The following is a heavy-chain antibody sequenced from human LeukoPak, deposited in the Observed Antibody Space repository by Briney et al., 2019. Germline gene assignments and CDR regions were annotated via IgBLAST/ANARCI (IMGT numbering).Heavy chain of an antibody. D-gene: IGHD3-9*01. Sequence: GGSLRLSCAASGFTFSSYWMHWVRQAPGKGLVWVSRINSDGSSTSYADSVKGRFTISRDNAKNTLYLQMNRLRAEDTAVYYCARADYDILTGPRDYFDYWGQGTLVTVSS. V-gene: IGHV3-74*01. J-gene: IGHJ4*02. CDR1: GFTFSSYW. CDR3: ARADYDILTGPRDYFDY. CDR2: INSDGSST.